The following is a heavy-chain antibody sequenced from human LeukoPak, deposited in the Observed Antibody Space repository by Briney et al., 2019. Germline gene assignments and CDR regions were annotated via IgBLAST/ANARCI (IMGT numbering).Heavy chain of an antibody. D-gene: IGHD2-15*01. J-gene: IGHJ4*02. Sequence: GGSLRLSCAAPGFTFSNYAMNWVRQAPGKGLEWVSAVIGSGDKTKYADSVKGRFTISRDNSKNTLYLQMNSLRAEDTSVYYCAKVRCSGGTCYLDDFDYWGQGTLVTVSS. CDR3: AKVRCSGGTCYLDDFDY. CDR1: GFTFSNYA. CDR2: VIGSGDKT. V-gene: IGHV3-23*01.